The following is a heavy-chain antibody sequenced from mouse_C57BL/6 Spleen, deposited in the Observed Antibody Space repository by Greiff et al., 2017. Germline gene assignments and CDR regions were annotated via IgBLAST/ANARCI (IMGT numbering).Heavy chain of an antibody. Sequence: VQLQQSGAELVKPGASVKISCKASGYAFSSYWMNWVKQRPGKGLEWIGQIYPGDGDTNSNGKFKGKATLTADKSSSTAYIQLSSLTSEDSAVYFCARRLYDYLYFDYWGQGTTLTVSS. J-gene: IGHJ2*01. D-gene: IGHD2-4*01. CDR3: ARRLYDYLYFDY. CDR1: GYAFSSYW. CDR2: IYPGDGDT. V-gene: IGHV1-80*01.